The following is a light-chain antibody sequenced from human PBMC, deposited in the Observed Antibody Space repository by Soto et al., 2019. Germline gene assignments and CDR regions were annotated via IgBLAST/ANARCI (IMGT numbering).Light chain of an antibody. CDR1: QSVSSN. CDR2: DAS. CDR3: QQYNNWPFT. J-gene: IGKJ3*01. Sequence: EIVMTQSPATLSVSPGERATLSCGASQSVSSNLAWYQQKPGQAPRLLIYDASTRATGAPARFSGSGSGTEFTLTISSLQSEDFAVYYCQQYNNWPFTFGPGTKVDIK. V-gene: IGKV3-15*01.